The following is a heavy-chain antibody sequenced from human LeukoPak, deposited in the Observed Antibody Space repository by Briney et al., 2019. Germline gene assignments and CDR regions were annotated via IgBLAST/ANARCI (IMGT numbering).Heavy chain of an antibody. CDR3: ARTRGANYYYYYYMDV. CDR2: IYYSGST. CDR1: GGSISSYY. D-gene: IGHD3-10*01. V-gene: IGHV4-59*01. J-gene: IGHJ6*03. Sequence: TSSETLSLTCTVSGGSISSYYWSWIRQPPGKGLEWIGYIYYSGSTNYNPSLKSRVTISVDTSKNQFSLKLSSVTAADTAVYYCARTRGANYYYYYYMDVWGKGTTVTVSS.